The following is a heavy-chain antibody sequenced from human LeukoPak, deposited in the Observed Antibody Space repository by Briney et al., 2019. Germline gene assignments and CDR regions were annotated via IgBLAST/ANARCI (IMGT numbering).Heavy chain of an antibody. J-gene: IGHJ4*02. CDR3: ARLVAATGNFDY. CDR2: IYHSGST. V-gene: IGHV4-30-2*01. D-gene: IGHD6-13*01. Sequence: SQTLSLTCAVSGGSISSGGYSWSWIRQPPGKGLEWIGYIYHSGSTYYNPSLKSRVTISVDRSKNQFSLKLSSVTAADTAVYYCARLVAATGNFDYWGQGTLVTVYS. CDR1: GGSISSGGYS.